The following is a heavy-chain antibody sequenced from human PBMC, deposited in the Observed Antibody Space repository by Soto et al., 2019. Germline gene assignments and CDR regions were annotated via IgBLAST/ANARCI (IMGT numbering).Heavy chain of an antibody. CDR3: ARPRTEGIRYFDWPPPDGYYYGMDV. CDR1: GGTFSGYT. Sequence: ASVKVSCKASGGTFSGYTISWVRQAPGQGLEWMGGIIPILGIANYAQKFQGRATITADKSTSTAYMELSSLRSEDTAVYYCARPRTEGIRYFDWPPPDGYYYGMDVWGQGTTVTVSS. V-gene: IGHV1-69*10. D-gene: IGHD3-9*01. J-gene: IGHJ6*02. CDR2: IIPILGIA.